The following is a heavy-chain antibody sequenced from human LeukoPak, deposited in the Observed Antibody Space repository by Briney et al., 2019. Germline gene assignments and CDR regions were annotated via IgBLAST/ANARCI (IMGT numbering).Heavy chain of an antibody. Sequence: GESLKISCKGSGYSFTNYWIGWVRQMPGKGLEWMGIIYPGDSDTRYSPSFQGQVTISADKSISTAYLQWSSLKASDTAMYYCARTLTYCSSTSCSASGYYYYGMDVWGQGTTVTVSS. CDR1: GYSFTNYW. V-gene: IGHV5-51*01. D-gene: IGHD2-2*01. CDR3: ARTLTYCSSTSCSASGYYYYGMDV. J-gene: IGHJ6*02. CDR2: IYPGDSDT.